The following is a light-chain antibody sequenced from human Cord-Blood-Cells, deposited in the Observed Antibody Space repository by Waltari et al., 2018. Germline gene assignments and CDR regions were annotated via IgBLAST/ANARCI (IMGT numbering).Light chain of an antibody. J-gene: IGKJ2*01. CDR3: QQYYSTPLT. Sequence: DIAITQSPDSLAVSLGERAPINCTFSQSVLYSSNNKKYLAWYQQKPGQPPKLIIYWASTRESGVSDRFSGSGSVTDFTLTISSLQAEDVAVYYCQQYYSTPLTFGQGTKLEIK. V-gene: IGKV4-1*01. CDR1: QSVLYSSNNKKY. CDR2: WAS.